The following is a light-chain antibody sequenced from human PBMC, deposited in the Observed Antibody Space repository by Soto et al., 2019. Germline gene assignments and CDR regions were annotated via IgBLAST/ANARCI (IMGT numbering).Light chain of an antibody. J-gene: IGKJ1*01. CDR3: QQYNNWPRT. Sequence: EIVMTQSPATLSVSPGERVTLFCRASQSIYEKLAWYQQKPGQTPRLVIYDTSTRATGTPGSFSGSGSGTEFTLTISSLQSEDFAVYYCQQYNNWPRTFGQGTKVDIK. CDR2: DTS. V-gene: IGKV3-15*01. CDR1: QSIYEK.